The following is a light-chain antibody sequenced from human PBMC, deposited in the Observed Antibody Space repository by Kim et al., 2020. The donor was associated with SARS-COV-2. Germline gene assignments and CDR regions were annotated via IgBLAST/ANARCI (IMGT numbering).Light chain of an antibody. CDR2: DNN. V-gene: IGLV1-51*01. Sequence: GQKVTISCSGSGSNIGNNFVSWDQQLPGTAPKLLIYDNNKRPSGIPDRFSGSRSGTSATLGITGLQTGDEADYHCGTWDSSLGGVVFGGGTQLTVL. J-gene: IGLJ2*01. CDR1: GSNIGNNF. CDR3: GTWDSSLGGVV.